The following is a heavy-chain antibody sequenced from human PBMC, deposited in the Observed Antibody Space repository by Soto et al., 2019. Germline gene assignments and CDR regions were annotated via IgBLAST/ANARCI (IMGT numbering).Heavy chain of an antibody. V-gene: IGHV3-33*01. Sequence: QVQVVESGGGVVQPGRSLRLSCAASGFTFSSFGMHWVRQAPGKGLEWVSLIWYDGSKKSYGDSVKGRFTISRDNSRNTVYLHMNSFIADDSAVYYCERDASYYSIWSGYYPSRNGMDVWGQGTKVTVSS. J-gene: IGHJ6*02. CDR3: ERDASYYSIWSGYYPSRNGMDV. CDR2: IWYDGSKK. CDR1: GFTFSSFG. D-gene: IGHD3-3*01.